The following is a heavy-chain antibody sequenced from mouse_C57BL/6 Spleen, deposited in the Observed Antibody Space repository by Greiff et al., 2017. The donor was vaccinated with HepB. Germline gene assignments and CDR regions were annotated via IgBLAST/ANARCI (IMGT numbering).Heavy chain of an antibody. J-gene: IGHJ3*01. CDR2: INPSSGNT. V-gene: IGHV1-7*01. CDR3: ARGVAY. CDR1: GYTFTSYW. Sequence: VQLVESGAELAKPGASVKLSCKASGYTFTSYWMHWVKQRPGQGLEWIGDINPSSGNTKYNQKLKDKATLTDNKYSSTSYMLLSRLTYEDSVVYYCARGVAYWGQGTPLTVSA.